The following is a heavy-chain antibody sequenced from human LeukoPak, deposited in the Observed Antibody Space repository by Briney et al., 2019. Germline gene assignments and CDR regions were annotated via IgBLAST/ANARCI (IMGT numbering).Heavy chain of an antibody. D-gene: IGHD5-12*01. Sequence: GGSLRLSCEVSRFSFSSYAMTWVRQAPGKGLEWVSAISGRGDRTSYADSVKGRVTISRDNSKNTLYLQMNSLRVDDTAVYYCATNSGYDSFPRLHGLDVWGQGTTVTVSS. CDR2: ISGRGDRT. J-gene: IGHJ6*02. V-gene: IGHV3-23*01. CDR1: RFSFSSYA. CDR3: ATNSGYDSFPRLHGLDV.